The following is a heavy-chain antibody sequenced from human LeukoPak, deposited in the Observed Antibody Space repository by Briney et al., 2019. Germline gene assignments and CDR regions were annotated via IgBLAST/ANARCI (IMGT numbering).Heavy chain of an antibody. Sequence: SQTLSLTCAISGDSVSTNSAAWNWIRQSPSRGLEWLGRTYYRSKWYNDYAVSVKSRIAINPDTSKYQFSLQLNSVTPEDTAVYYCARDMGVFSKWSKYDYWGQGTLVTVSS. CDR3: ARDMGVFSKWSKYDY. D-gene: IGHD2-15*01. CDR1: GDSVSTNSAA. J-gene: IGHJ4*02. CDR2: TYYRSKWYN. V-gene: IGHV6-1*01.